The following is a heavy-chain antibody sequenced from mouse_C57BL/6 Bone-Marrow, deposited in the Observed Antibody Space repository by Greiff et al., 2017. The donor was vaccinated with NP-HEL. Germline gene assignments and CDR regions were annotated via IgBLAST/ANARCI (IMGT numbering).Heavy chain of an antibody. CDR2: IYPGGGYT. CDR1: GYTFTNYW. Sequence: QVQLQQSGAELVRPGTSVKMSCKASGYTFTNYWIGWAKQRPGHGLEWIGDIYPGGGYTNYNEKFKGKATLTAAKSSSTAYMQFSSLTSEDSAIYYCARSEFDGNYGVYYFDYWGQGTTLTVSS. V-gene: IGHV1-63*01. D-gene: IGHD2-1*01. CDR3: ARSEFDGNYGVYYFDY. J-gene: IGHJ2*01.